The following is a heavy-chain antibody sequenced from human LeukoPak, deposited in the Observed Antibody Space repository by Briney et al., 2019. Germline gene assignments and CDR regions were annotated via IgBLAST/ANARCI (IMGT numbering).Heavy chain of an antibody. J-gene: IGHJ4*02. CDR3: AKEYGYFQGFDY. Sequence: GGSLRLSCAASGFTFSSYAMHWVRQAPGKGLEWVAVISHDRSFTQYADSVKGRFTISRDNSKTTLYLQMGNLRSEDTAVYYCAKEYGYFQGFDYWGQGTLVTVSS. D-gene: IGHD4-17*01. CDR2: ISHDRSFT. CDR1: GFTFSSYA. V-gene: IGHV3-30-3*01.